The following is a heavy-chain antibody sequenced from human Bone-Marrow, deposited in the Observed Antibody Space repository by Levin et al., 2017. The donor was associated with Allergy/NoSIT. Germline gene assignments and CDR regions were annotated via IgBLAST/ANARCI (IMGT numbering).Heavy chain of an antibody. CDR3: GRQGGRYSSGWHY. J-gene: IGHJ4*02. D-gene: IGHD6-19*01. V-gene: IGHV4-39*01. CDR2: IYYSGTP. CDR1: GDSISGSDYF. Sequence: SQTLSLTCTVSGDSISGSDYFWGWIRQSPGKGLEWIGSIYYSGTPYYNPSLKSRVTVSVDTSKNKFSLRLSSVTAADTAVYYCGRQGGRYSSGWHYWGQGTLVTVSS.